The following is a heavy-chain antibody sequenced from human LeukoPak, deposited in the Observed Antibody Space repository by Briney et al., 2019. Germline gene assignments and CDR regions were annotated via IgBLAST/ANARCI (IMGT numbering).Heavy chain of an antibody. CDR2: AYSDGNT. CDR3: ARLFGSGWLGYFYYAMDV. Sequence: PGGSLRLSCAASGITVNSTYISWVRQAPGKGLEWVSVAYSDGNTYYAGSVKGRFTISRDNSKNTLFLQMNSLRAEDTAVYYCARLFGSGWLGYFYYAMDVWGQGTTVAVSS. D-gene: IGHD6-19*01. J-gene: IGHJ6*02. V-gene: IGHV3-66*04. CDR1: GITVNSTY.